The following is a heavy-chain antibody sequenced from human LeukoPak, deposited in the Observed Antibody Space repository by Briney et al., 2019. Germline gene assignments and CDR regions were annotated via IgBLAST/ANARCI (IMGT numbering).Heavy chain of an antibody. CDR3: AREHDFWSGLDY. CDR1: GYTFTGYY. V-gene: IGHV1-2*04. Sequence: GASVKVSCKASGYTFTGYYMHWVRQAPGQGLEWMGWINPNSGGTNYAQKFQGWVTMTRDTSISTAYMELSRLRSDDTAVYYCAREHDFWSGLDYWGQGTLVTVSS. CDR2: INPNSGGT. J-gene: IGHJ4*02. D-gene: IGHD3-3*01.